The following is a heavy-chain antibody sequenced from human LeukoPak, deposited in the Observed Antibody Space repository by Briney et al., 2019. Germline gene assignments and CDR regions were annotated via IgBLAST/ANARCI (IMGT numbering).Heavy chain of an antibody. D-gene: IGHD6-19*01. J-gene: IGHJ3*02. CDR1: GFTFSSYA. CDR2: ISGSGGST. CDR3: AKDEGWLVRAFDI. Sequence: PGGSLRLSCAASGFTFSSYAMSWVRQAPGKGLEWVSGISGSGGSTYYADSVKGRFTISRDNSKNTLYLQMNSLRAEDTAVYYCAKDEGWLVRAFDIWGQGTMVTVSS. V-gene: IGHV3-23*01.